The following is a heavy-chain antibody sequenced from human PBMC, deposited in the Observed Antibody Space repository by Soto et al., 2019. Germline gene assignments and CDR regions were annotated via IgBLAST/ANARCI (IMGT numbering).Heavy chain of an antibody. V-gene: IGHV3-23*01. CDR1: GFTFSSYA. D-gene: IGHD6-19*01. J-gene: IGHJ4*02. CDR2: ISNSGGSS. CDR3: AKSSSSGWIRQWGDY. Sequence: EVQLLESGGGVVQPGGSLRLSCAASGFTFSSYAMSWVRQAPGKGLEWVSAISNSGGSSLYADSVKGRFTISRDNSKNTLYLQMNSLRAEDTALYYCAKSSSSGWIRQWGDYWGQGTLVTVS.